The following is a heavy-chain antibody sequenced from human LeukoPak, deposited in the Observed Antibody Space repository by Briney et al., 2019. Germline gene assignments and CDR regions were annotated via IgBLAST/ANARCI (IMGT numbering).Heavy chain of an antibody. V-gene: IGHV4-30-2*01. J-gene: IGHJ6*02. Sequence: PSQTLSLTCAVSGGSISSGGYSWSRIRQPPGKGLEWIVYIYYSGSTYFNPSLKSRVTISVDTSKNHFSLRLNSVTAADTAVYYCARVGRFCNSVSCYSDYYYGMDVWGQGTAVTVS. D-gene: IGHD2-2*01. CDR1: GGSISSGGYS. CDR2: IYYSGST. CDR3: ARVGRFCNSVSCYSDYYYGMDV.